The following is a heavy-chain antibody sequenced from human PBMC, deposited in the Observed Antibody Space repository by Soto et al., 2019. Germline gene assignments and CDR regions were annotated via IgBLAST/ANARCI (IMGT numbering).Heavy chain of an antibody. CDR3: ARDRQAGATSYYYYYYYGMDV. CDR2: INPNSGGT. CDR1: GYTFTGYY. V-gene: IGHV1-2*04. J-gene: IGHJ6*02. Sequence: QVQLVQSGAEVKKPGASVKVSCKASGYTFTGYYMHWVRQAPGQGLEWMGWINPNSGGTNYAQKFQRWVTMTRDTSISTAYMELSRLRSDDTAVYYSARDRQAGATSYYYYYYYGMDVWGQGTTVTVSS. D-gene: IGHD1-26*01.